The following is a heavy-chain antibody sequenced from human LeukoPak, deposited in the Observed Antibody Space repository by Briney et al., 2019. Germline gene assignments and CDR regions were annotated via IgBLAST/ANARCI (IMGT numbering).Heavy chain of an antibody. V-gene: IGHV4-39*02. D-gene: IGHD2-2*03. CDR3: ARDGSH. CDR2: IQHSGNT. J-gene: IGHJ4*02. CDR1: GDSINSGSYH. Sequence: PSETLSLTCTVSGDSINSGSYHWGWIRQPPGKGLEWIGSIQHSGNTYYNPSLKSRLTISVDMSKNQFSLKLNSVTAADTAVYYCARDGSHWGQGTLVTVSS.